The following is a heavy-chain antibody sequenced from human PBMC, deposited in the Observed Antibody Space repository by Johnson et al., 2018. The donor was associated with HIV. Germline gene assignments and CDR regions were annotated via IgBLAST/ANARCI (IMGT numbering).Heavy chain of an antibody. CDR3: ARDHLSSRGAFDI. J-gene: IGHJ3*02. CDR1: GFTFSSYG. CDR2: INWNGGST. Sequence: EMQLVESGGGVVQPGRSLRLSCAASGFTFSSYGMSWVRQAPGKGLEWVSGINWNGGSTGYADSVKGRFTISRDNAKNSLYLQMNSLRAEDTALYYCARDHLSSRGAFDIWGQGTMVTVSS. V-gene: IGHV3-20*04. D-gene: IGHD6-13*01.